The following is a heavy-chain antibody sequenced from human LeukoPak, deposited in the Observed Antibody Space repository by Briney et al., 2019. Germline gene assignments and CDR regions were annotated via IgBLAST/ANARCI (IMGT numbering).Heavy chain of an antibody. J-gene: IGHJ4*02. CDR1: GGSISSSSYY. Sequence: SETLSLTCTVSGGSISSSSYYWGWLRQPPGKGLEWIGSIYDSGSTYYNLSLKSRVTISVDTSKNQFSLRLSSVSAADTAVYYCARGGDSSGYYLGGFDYWGQGTLVTVSS. CDR2: IYDSGST. CDR3: ARGGDSSGYYLGGFDY. D-gene: IGHD3-22*01. V-gene: IGHV4-39*07.